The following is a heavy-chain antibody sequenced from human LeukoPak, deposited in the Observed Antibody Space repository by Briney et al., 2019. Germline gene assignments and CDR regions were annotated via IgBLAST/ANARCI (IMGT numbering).Heavy chain of an antibody. V-gene: IGHV3-53*01. D-gene: IGHD1-26*01. CDR1: GFTLSSNY. CDR2: IYSGGST. J-gene: IGHJ4*02. CDR3: ARFQGIGPLFD. Sequence: GGSLRLSCAASGFTLSSNYMSWVRQAPGKGLEWVSVIYSGGSTYYADSVKGRFTISRDNSKNTLYLQMNSLRAEDTAVYYCARFQGIGPLFDWGQGTLVTVSS.